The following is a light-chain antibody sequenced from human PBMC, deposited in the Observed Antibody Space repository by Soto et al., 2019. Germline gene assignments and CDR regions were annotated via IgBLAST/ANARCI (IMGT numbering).Light chain of an antibody. J-gene: IGKJ1*01. Sequence: EIVLTQSPGTLSLSPGERATLSCRASQSVSNSYLAWYQQKPGQAPRLLIYAASSRATGIPDRFSGSGSGTDFTLTISGLEPEDFAVYYCQQNASSRTFGQGTKVEIK. CDR3: QQNASSRT. V-gene: IGKV3-20*01. CDR2: AAS. CDR1: QSVSNSY.